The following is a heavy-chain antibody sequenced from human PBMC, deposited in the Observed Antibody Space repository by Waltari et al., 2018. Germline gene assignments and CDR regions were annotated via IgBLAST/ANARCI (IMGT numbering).Heavy chain of an antibody. CDR3: ARVGVVSSSPGSWFDP. CDR1: GYTFTSTA. Sequence: QVQLVQSGSELKKPGASVKVSCKSSGYTFTSTAMHWGRLAPGQGLEWMGWINTNTGNPTYAQGFTGRFVFSLDTAVSTAYLQISSLKAEDTAVYYCARVGVVSSSPGSWFDPWGQGTLVTVSS. V-gene: IGHV7-4-1*02. J-gene: IGHJ5*02. D-gene: IGHD6-6*01. CDR2: INTNTGNP.